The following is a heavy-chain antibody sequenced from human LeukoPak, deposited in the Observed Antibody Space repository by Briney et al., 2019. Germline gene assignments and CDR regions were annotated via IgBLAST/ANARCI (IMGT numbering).Heavy chain of an antibody. D-gene: IGHD7-27*01. CDR1: GASITSFY. Sequence: SETLSLTCTVSGASITSFYWTWIRQPAGKGLEWIGRIYTGGSTKSNPSLRSRFTMSEDMSKSQFSLELSSVTAADTAVYYCARDFSNWGGYFDLWGRGTLVAVSS. V-gene: IGHV4-4*07. CDR3: ARDFSNWGGYFDL. J-gene: IGHJ2*01. CDR2: IYTGGST.